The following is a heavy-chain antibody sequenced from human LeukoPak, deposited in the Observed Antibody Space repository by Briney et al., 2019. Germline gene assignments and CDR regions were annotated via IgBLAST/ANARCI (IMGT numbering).Heavy chain of an antibody. CDR1: GYIFTTYW. D-gene: IGHD1-26*01. J-gene: IGHJ4*02. Sequence: GESLKISCKISGYIFTTYWIGWVRQMPGKGLEWMGIIYPGDSETRYSPSFQGQVTFSVDKSISAAYLQWSSLNVSDTAIYYCARTRLVGAPDYWGQGTLVTVSS. CDR3: ARTRLVGAPDY. CDR2: IYPGDSET. V-gene: IGHV5-51*01.